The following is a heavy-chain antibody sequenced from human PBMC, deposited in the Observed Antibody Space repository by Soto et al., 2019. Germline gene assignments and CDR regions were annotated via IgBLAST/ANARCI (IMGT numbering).Heavy chain of an antibody. CDR3: ARDNFDWFFDY. CDR2: IYYSGST. Sequence: SETQSLTCTVSGGSISSGDYYWGWIRQPPGKGLEWIGYIYYSGSTYYNPSLKSRVTISVDTSKNQFSLKLSSVTAADTAVYYCARDNFDWFFDYWGQGTLVTVSS. V-gene: IGHV4-30-4*01. D-gene: IGHD3-9*01. CDR1: GGSISSGDYY. J-gene: IGHJ4*02.